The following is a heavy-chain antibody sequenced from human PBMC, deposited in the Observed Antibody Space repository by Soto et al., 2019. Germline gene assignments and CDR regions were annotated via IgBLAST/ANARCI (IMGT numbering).Heavy chain of an antibody. V-gene: IGHV4-59*01. Sequence: PSETLSLTCTVSGGSISRSYWSWIRQPPGKGXEWLVYIYSSGSTNYNPSLKSRVTISVDTSKNQFSLKLNSVTAADTAVYYCARVGFNCSGGTCYIDYFDYWGQGTLVTVSS. CDR1: GGSISRSY. D-gene: IGHD2-15*01. CDR2: IYSSGST. CDR3: ARVGFNCSGGTCYIDYFDY. J-gene: IGHJ4*02.